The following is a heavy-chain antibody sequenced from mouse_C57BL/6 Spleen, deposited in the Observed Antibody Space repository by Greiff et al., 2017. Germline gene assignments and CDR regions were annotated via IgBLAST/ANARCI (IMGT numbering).Heavy chain of an antibody. J-gene: IGHJ1*03. V-gene: IGHV1-61*01. CDR2: IYPSDSET. Sequence: QVQLQQPGAELVRPGSSVKLSCKASGYTFTSYWMDWVKQRPGQGLEWIGNIYPSDSETNYNQKFKDKATLTEDKSSSTAYMQLSSLTSEDSAVXSCARLITSVVTHWYFDVWGTGTTLTVSS. CDR1: GYTFTSYW. D-gene: IGHD1-1*01. CDR3: ARLITSVVTHWYFDV.